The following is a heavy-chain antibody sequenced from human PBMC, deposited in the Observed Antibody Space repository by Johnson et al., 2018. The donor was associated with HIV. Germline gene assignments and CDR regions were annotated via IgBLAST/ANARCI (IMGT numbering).Heavy chain of an antibody. J-gene: IGHJ3*02. V-gene: IGHV3-49*04. CDR3: ARVLAMIVAHDAFDI. Sequence: VQLVESGGGVVRPGGSLRLSCAASGFTFDDYAMTWVRQGPGKGLEWVGFIRSKAYGGTTEYAASVKGRFTMSRDDSKSIAYLQMNSLKTEDTAVYYCARVLAMIVAHDAFDIWGQGTMVTVSS. D-gene: IGHD3-22*01. CDR1: GFTFDDYA. CDR2: IRSKAYGGTT.